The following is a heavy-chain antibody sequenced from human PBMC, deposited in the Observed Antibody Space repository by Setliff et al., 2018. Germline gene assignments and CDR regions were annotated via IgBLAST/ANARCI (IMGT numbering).Heavy chain of an antibody. D-gene: IGHD6-19*01. V-gene: IGHV7-4-1*02. Sequence: GASVKVSCKASGGTLSSYAISWVRQAPGQGLEWMGWINTNTGSPTYAQGFTGRFVFSLDTSVSTAYLQNSSLKGEDTAVYYCARLAGLRAAIDYWGQGTLVTVSS. CDR3: ARLAGLRAAIDY. CDR1: GGTLSSYA. CDR2: INTNTGSP. J-gene: IGHJ4*02.